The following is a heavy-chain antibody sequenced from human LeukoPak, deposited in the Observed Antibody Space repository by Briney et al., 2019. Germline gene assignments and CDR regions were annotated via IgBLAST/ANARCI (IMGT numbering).Heavy chain of an antibody. V-gene: IGHV3-72*01. Sequence: PGGSLILSCAASGFTFSDLYMDWVREAPGKGLEWVGRTRNKANSYTTEYAASVKGRFTISRDDSKNSLYLQMNSLKTEDTAVYYCLAHISTFGVEKDAFDIWGQGTIVTVSS. CDR3: LAHISTFGVEKDAFDI. D-gene: IGHD3-3*01. CDR2: TRNKANSYTT. J-gene: IGHJ3*02. CDR1: GFTFSDLY.